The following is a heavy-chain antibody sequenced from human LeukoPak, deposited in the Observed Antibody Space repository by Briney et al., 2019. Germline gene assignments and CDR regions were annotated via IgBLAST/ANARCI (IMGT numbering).Heavy chain of an antibody. Sequence: GGSLRLSCAASGFTFSSYSMNWVRQAPGKGLEWVSSISSSSSYIYYADSVKGRFTISRDNAKNSLYLQMNSLRAEDTAVYYCARQGVGATVSFDYWGQGTLVTVSS. V-gene: IGHV3-21*01. CDR1: GFTFSSYS. CDR2: ISSSSSYI. D-gene: IGHD1-26*01. J-gene: IGHJ4*02. CDR3: ARQGVGATVSFDY.